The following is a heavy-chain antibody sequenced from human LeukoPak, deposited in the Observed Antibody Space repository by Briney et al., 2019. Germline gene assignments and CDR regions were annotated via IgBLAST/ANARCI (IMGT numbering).Heavy chain of an antibody. Sequence: ASVKVSCKASGYTFTEYYMHWVRQAPGQGLEWMGWINPNGGGANYAENFQGRVTMTRDTSISTAYMELSSQRYDDTALYYCARGQSLNDYWGQGTLVTVSS. V-gene: IGHV1-2*02. CDR2: INPNGGGA. CDR1: GYTFTEYY. CDR3: ARGQSLNDY. J-gene: IGHJ4*02.